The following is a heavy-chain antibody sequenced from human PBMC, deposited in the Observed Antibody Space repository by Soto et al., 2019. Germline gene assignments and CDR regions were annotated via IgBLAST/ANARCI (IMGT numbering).Heavy chain of an antibody. CDR2: VHGGGST. CDR1: GFTVSSNH. J-gene: IGHJ4*02. CDR3: AGRLTTAASLDY. V-gene: IGHV3-53*01. Sequence: SLRLSCAASGFTVSSNHMTWVRQAAGKGLELVSFVHGGGSTSYADSVKGRFTISRDNSKNTLYLQMDSLRAEDTAIYYCAGRLTTAASLDYWGRGTLVTVSS. D-gene: IGHD3-16*01.